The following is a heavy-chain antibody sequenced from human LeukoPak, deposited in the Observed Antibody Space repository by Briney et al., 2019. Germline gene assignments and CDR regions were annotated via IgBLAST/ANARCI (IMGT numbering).Heavy chain of an antibody. V-gene: IGHV3-21*01. J-gene: IGHJ3*02. CDR1: GFIFSSYS. CDR3: ARVSAGVIGMKDVFDI. CDR2: ISGSSSYI. Sequence: GGSLRLSCAASGFIFSSYSMNWVRQAPGKGLEWVSSISGSSSYIYYADSVKGRFTISRHNAKNSLYLQMNSLRAEDTAVYYCARVSAGVIGMKDVFDIWGQGTMVTVSS. D-gene: IGHD3-16*02.